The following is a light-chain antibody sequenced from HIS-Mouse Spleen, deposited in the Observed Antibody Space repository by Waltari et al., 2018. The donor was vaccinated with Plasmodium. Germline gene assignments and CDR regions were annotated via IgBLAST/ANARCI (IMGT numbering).Light chain of an antibody. J-gene: IGLJ3*02. CDR3: YSTDSSGNHSRV. CDR2: EDS. CDR1: ALSKKY. V-gene: IGLV3-10*01. Sequence: SYELTQPPSVSVSPGQTARITCSGDALSKKYAYWYQQKSGQAPVLVLYEDSKRPSGSPERFSGSSSGTMATLTISGAQVEDEADYYCYSTDSSGNHSRVFGGGTKLTVL.